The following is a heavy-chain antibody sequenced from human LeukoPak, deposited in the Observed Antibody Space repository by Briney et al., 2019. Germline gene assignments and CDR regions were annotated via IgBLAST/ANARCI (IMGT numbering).Heavy chain of an antibody. CDR3: ARDPYSGYYGDYYYYYMDV. CDR2: INPNSGGT. V-gene: IGHV1-2*02. D-gene: IGHD5-12*01. Sequence: ASVKVSCKASGYTFTGYYMHWVRQAPGQGLEWMGWINPNSGGTNYAQKFQGRVTMTRDTSISTAYMELSRLRSDDTAVYSCARDPYSGYYGDYYYYYMDVWGKGTTVTISS. J-gene: IGHJ6*03. CDR1: GYTFTGYY.